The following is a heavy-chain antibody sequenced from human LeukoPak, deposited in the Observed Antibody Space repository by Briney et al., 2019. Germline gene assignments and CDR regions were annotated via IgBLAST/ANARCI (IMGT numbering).Heavy chain of an antibody. CDR1: GGSISSGSYY. J-gene: IGHJ5*02. CDR3: AGVPYYYDSSGYPSWFDP. D-gene: IGHD3-22*01. V-gene: IGHV4-61*02. Sequence: SQTLSLTGTVAGGSISSGSYYWSWIRQPPGKGLEWIGRIYTSGSTNYNPSLNSRVTISVDTSKNQFSLTLGSVTAADTAVYYCAGVPYYYDSSGYPSWFDPWGQGTLVTVSS. CDR2: IYTSGST.